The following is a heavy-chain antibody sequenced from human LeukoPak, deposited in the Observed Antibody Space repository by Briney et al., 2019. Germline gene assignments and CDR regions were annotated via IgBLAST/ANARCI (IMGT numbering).Heavy chain of an antibody. Sequence: PGGSLRLSCAASGFTFDDYAMHWVRQDPGQGLEWVSGINWNSGSAAYADSAKGRFTISRDNAKNSLYVQMNSLRGSASAPTLCIAF. D-gene: IGHD3-3*01. CDR1: GFTFDDYA. V-gene: IGHV3-9*01. CDR2: INWNSGSA. J-gene: IGHJ3*01. CDR3: IAF.